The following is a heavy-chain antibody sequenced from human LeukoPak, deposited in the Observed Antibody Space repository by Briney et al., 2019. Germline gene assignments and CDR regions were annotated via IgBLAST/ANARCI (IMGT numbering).Heavy chain of an antibody. CDR1: GFTVRNNY. Sequence: GALRLSCAASGFTVRNNYMSWVRQAPGKGLEWVSVIYSGGSTYYADSVKGRFTISRDNSKNTLYLQMNSLRAEDTAVYFCATGERMVRGDGVDYWGQGTLVTVSS. V-gene: IGHV3-66*01. J-gene: IGHJ4*02. CDR2: IYSGGST. CDR3: ATGERMVRGDGVDY. D-gene: IGHD3-10*01.